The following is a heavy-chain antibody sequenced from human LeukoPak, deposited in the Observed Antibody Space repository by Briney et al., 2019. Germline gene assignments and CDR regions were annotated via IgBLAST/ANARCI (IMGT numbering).Heavy chain of an antibody. CDR1: GGTFSSYA. CDR3: ARGDSSGYYYVSFDY. Sequence: SVKVSRKASGGTFSSYAISWVRQAPGQGLEWMGRIIPIFGTANYAQKFQGRVTITTDESTSTAYMELSSLRSEDTAVYYCARGDSSGYYYVSFDYWGQGTLVTVSS. J-gene: IGHJ4*02. CDR2: IIPIFGTA. D-gene: IGHD3-22*01. V-gene: IGHV1-69*05.